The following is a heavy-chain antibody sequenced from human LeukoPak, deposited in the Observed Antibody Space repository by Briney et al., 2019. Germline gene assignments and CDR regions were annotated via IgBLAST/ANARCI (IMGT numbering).Heavy chain of an antibody. CDR3: ARDRVPDY. CDR1: GFTFSSYN. J-gene: IGHJ4*02. Sequence: GGSLRLSCAASGFTFSSYNMNWVRQAPGKGLEWVSYISSSSTIYYADSVKGRFTISRDNAKNSLYLQMNSLRAEDTAVYYCARDRVPDYWGQGTLVTVSS. CDR2: ISSSSTI. D-gene: IGHD3-10*01. V-gene: IGHV3-48*01.